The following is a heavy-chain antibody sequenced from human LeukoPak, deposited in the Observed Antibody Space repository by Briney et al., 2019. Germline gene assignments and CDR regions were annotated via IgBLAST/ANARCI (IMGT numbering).Heavy chain of an antibody. CDR1: GFTFSSYD. J-gene: IGHJ6*02. CDR3: ASTELRSYGMDV. V-gene: IGHV3-13*01. CDR2: IGNAGDT. D-gene: IGHD1-7*01. Sequence: GGSLRLSCAASGFTFSSYDMHWVRQATGKGLEWVSGIGNAGDTYYPGSVKGRFTISRENAKNSLYLQMNSLRAGDTAVYYCASTELRSYGMDVWGQGTTVTVSS.